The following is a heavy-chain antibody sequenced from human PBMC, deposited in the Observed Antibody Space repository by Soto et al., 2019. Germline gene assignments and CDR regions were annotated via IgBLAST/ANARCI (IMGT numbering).Heavy chain of an antibody. CDR3: ANTAYCGGDCYQPSYYYYYMDV. CDR1: GFTVSTKY. D-gene: IGHD2-21*01. Sequence: GGSLRLSCAASGFTVSTKYMSWVRQAPGKGLEWVSVIYSGGSTYYADSVRGRFTISRDNSKNTLYLQMNSLRAEDTAVYYCANTAYCGGDCYQPSYYYYYMDVWGKGTTVTVSS. CDR2: IYSGGST. V-gene: IGHV3-53*01. J-gene: IGHJ6*03.